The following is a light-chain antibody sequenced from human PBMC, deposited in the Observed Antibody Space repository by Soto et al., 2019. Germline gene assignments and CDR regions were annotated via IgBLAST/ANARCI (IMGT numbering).Light chain of an antibody. V-gene: IGKV3-15*01. CDR2: GAS. CDR3: QQYNDLVT. J-gene: IGKJ4*01. Sequence: VMTQSPVTLSVSPGERATLSCRASQSVSTNLAWYQHNPGQAPRFLIYGASTRATVISARFSGSGSGTEFTLTISSLQSEDSAVYYCQQYNDLVTFGGGTKVEIK. CDR1: QSVSTN.